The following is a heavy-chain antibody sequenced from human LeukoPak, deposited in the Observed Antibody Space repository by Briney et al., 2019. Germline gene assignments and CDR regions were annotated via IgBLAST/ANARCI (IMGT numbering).Heavy chain of an antibody. CDR1: GGSISSYY. J-gene: IGHJ6*02. V-gene: IGHV4-59*01. CDR2: IYHSGST. Sequence: SETLSLTCTVSGGSISSYYWSWTRQPPGKGREWIGYIYHSGSTNYNPSLKSRVTISVDTSKNQSSLPLSSVTAADTAVYYCARVTSSGSYWIVYYGMDVWGQGTTVTVSS. CDR3: ARVTSSGSYWIVYYGMDV. D-gene: IGHD1-26*01.